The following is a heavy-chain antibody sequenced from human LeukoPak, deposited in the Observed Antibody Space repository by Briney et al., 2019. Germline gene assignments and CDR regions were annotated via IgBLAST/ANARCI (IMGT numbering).Heavy chain of an antibody. Sequence: SETLSLTCTVSGGSISSGSYYWSWIRQPAGKGLEWIGSIYYSGSTYYNPSLKSRLTISVDTSKNQFSLKLSSVTAADTAVYYCSSGGSWDAFDIWGQGTMVTVSS. D-gene: IGHD1-26*01. V-gene: IGHV4-39*01. J-gene: IGHJ3*02. CDR2: IYYSGST. CDR1: GGSISSGSYY. CDR3: SSGGSWDAFDI.